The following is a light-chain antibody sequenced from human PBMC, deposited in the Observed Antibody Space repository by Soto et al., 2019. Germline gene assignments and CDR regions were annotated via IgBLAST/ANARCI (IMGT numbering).Light chain of an antibody. J-gene: IGLJ2*01. Sequence: QSVLTQPPSVSAAPGQKVTISCSGSSSNIGNNYVSWYQQLPGTAPKLLIYANNKRPSGIPDRLSGSKSGTSATLGITGLRTGDEADYYCGTWDSSLSAVVFGGGTKLTVL. CDR3: GTWDSSLSAVV. CDR2: ANN. CDR1: SSNIGNNY. V-gene: IGLV1-51*01.